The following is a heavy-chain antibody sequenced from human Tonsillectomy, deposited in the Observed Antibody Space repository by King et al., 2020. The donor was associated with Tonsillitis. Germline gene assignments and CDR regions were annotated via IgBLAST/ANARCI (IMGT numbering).Heavy chain of an antibody. V-gene: IGHV5-51*01. CDR2: IYPGDSDT. CDR3: ARLERGYSYGPDY. D-gene: IGHD5-18*01. J-gene: IGHJ4*02. Sequence: QLVQSGAEVKKPGESLKTSCKGSGYSFTSYWIGWVRQMPGKGLEWMGIIYPGDSDTRYIPSFQGQVTVSADKSISTAYLRWNSLKASDTAMYYCARLERGYSYGPDYWGQGTLVTVSS. CDR1: GYSFTSYW.